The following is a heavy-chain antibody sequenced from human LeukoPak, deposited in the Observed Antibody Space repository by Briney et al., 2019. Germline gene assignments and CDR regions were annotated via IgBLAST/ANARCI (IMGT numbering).Heavy chain of an antibody. CDR1: GGSISSSSYY. CDR3: ARLFGITIFGETLNWFDP. Sequence: SETLSLTCTVSGGSISSSSYYWGWIRQPPGKGLGWIGNIYYSGSTYYNPSLKSRVTISVNTSKNQFSLKLSSVTAADTAVYYCARLFGITIFGETLNWFDPWGQGTQVTVSS. V-gene: IGHV4-39*07. CDR2: IYYSGST. J-gene: IGHJ5*02. D-gene: IGHD3-3*01.